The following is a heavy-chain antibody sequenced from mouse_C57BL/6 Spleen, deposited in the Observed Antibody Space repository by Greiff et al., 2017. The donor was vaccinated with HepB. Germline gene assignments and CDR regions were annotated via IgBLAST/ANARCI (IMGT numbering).Heavy chain of an antibody. J-gene: IGHJ3*01. CDR3: ARSLYDGYLFAY. D-gene: IGHD2-3*01. V-gene: IGHV1-4*01. CDR1: GYTFTSYT. CDR2: INPSSGYT. Sequence: VKLQESGAELARPGASVKMSCKASGYTFTSYTMHWVKQRPGQGLEWIGYINPSSGYTKYNQKFKDKATLTADKSSSTAYMQLSSLTSEDSAVYYCARSLYDGYLFAYWGQGTLVTVSA.